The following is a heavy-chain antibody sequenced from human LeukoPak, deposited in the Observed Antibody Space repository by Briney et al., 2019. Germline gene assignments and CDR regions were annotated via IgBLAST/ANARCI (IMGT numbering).Heavy chain of an antibody. CDR3: ARQSCGGDCYSDDAFDI. CDR2: IYPGDSDT. Sequence: GESLKISCKGSGYSFTSYWIGWVRQMPGKGLEWMGIIYPGDSDTRYSPSFQGQVTISADKSISTAYLQWSSLKASDTATYYCARQSCGGDCYSDDAFDIWGQGTMVTVSS. D-gene: IGHD2-21*02. V-gene: IGHV5-51*01. J-gene: IGHJ3*02. CDR1: GYSFTSYW.